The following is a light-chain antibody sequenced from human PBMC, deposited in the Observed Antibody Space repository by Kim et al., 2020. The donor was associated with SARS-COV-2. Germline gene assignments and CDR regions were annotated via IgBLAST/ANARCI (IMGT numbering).Light chain of an antibody. V-gene: IGLV2-11*01. CDR3: CSYAGRYIL. CDR1: GSDVGTYDY. Sequence: QSALAQPRSVSGSPGQSVTISCTGTGSDVGTYDYVSWYQHHPGRAPKVIIYNVNKRPSGIPDRFSGSKSGNTASLTLSGLQAEDEADYYCCSYAGRYILLGTGTQVTVL. CDR2: NVN. J-gene: IGLJ1*01.